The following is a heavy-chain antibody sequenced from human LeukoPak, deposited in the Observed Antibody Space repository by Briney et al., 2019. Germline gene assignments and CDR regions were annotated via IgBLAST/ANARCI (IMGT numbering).Heavy chain of an antibody. Sequence: PGGSLRLSCAASGFTFSDYYMSWIRQAPGKGLEWVSYISSSGGAIYYADSVKGRFTISRDNAKNSLYLQMNSLRVEDTAVYYCARSDYSDYGYFDYWGQGTLVAVSS. J-gene: IGHJ4*02. CDR2: ISSSGGAI. D-gene: IGHD4-11*01. V-gene: IGHV3-11*01. CDR1: GFTFSDYY. CDR3: ARSDYSDYGYFDY.